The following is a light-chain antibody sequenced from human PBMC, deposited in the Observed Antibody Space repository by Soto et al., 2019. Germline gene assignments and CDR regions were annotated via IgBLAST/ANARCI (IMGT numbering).Light chain of an antibody. Sequence: DIQMTQSPSSVSASVGDRVTITCRASQDISTWLAWYQQKPGKAPKLLIYTASSLQTGVPSRFSGSRSGTDFTLTISSLQPEDFATYFCQQASRFPITFGQGTRLEIK. CDR1: QDISTW. V-gene: IGKV1D-12*01. J-gene: IGKJ5*01. CDR3: QQASRFPIT. CDR2: TAS.